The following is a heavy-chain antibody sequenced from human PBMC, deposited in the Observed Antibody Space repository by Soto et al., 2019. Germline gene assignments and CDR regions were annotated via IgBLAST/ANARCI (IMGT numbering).Heavy chain of an antibody. J-gene: IGHJ2*01. D-gene: IGHD4-4*01. Sequence: SVKVSCKASGGTFSTYTISWVRQAPGQGLEWMGRIIPIIGIINYAQKFQGRVTISADKFTGTAYMELTGLRSDDTAVYYCAGDPDSHYNDSHASSYPWGR. CDR2: IIPIIGII. CDR3: AGDPDSHYNDSHASSYP. V-gene: IGHV1-69*04. CDR1: GGTFSTYT.